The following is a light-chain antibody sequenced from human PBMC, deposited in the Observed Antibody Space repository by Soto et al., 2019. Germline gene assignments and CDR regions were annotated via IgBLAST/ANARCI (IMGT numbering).Light chain of an antibody. CDR3: QQYNNWPGT. CDR2: GAS. CDR1: QSVSNN. Sequence: EIVMTHSPATLSVSPGERATLSCSASQSVSNNLAWYQQKPGQAPRLLIYGASTRATGIPARFSGGGSGTEFTLTISSLQSEDFAVYYCQQYNNWPGTFGQGTKVDIK. V-gene: IGKV3-15*01. J-gene: IGKJ1*01.